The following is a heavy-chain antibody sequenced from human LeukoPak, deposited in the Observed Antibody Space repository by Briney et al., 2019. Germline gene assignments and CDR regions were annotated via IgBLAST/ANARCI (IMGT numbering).Heavy chain of an antibody. Sequence: SETLSLTCTVSGGSISSYYWSWIRQPPGKGLEWIGYIYYSGSTHYNPSLKSRVTISVDTSKNQFSLKLSSVTAADTAVYYCARGTVTMDYWGRGTLVTVSS. V-gene: IGHV4-59*01. D-gene: IGHD4-17*01. CDR3: ARGTVTMDY. J-gene: IGHJ4*02. CDR1: GGSISSYY. CDR2: IYYSGST.